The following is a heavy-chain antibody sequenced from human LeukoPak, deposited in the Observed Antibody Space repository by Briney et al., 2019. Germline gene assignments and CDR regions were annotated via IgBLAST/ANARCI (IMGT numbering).Heavy chain of an antibody. CDR1: GGSISSGSYY. CDR2: IYTSGST. CDR3: ARDGYYYCGMDV. J-gene: IGHJ6*02. Sequence: SQTLSLTCTVSGGSISSGSYYWSWIRQPAGKGLEWIGRIYTSGSTNYNPSLKSQVTISVDTSKNQFSLKLSSVTAADTAVYYCARDGYYYCGMDVWGQGTTVTVSS. V-gene: IGHV4-61*02.